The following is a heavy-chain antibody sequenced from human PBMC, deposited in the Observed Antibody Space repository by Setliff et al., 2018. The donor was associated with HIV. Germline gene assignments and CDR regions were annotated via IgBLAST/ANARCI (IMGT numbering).Heavy chain of an antibody. V-gene: IGHV5-51*01. Sequence: GESLKISCQASGYSFTTLWIAWVRQMPGKGLEWMGMIFPDDSDTRYSPSFQGQVSMSADKSINTAYLQWSSLKASDTAVYYCARSMGFKATTRLDFWGPGTLVTVSS. D-gene: IGHD3-10*01. J-gene: IGHJ4*02. CDR3: ARSMGFKATTRLDF. CDR2: IFPDDSDT. CDR1: GYSFTTLW.